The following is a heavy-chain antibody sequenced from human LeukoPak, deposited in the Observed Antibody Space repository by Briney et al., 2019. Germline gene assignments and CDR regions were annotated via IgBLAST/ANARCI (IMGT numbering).Heavy chain of an antibody. CDR1: GGTFSSYA. CDR2: IIPILGIA. Sequence: SVKVSCKASGGTFSSYAISWVRRAPGQGLEWMGRIIPILGIANYAQKFQGRVTITADKSTSTAYMELSSLRSEDTAVYYCARDETFRGHYDILTGYYEDYYYYGMDVWGQGTTVTVSS. J-gene: IGHJ6*02. V-gene: IGHV1-69*04. D-gene: IGHD3-9*01. CDR3: ARDETFRGHYDILTGYYEDYYYYGMDV.